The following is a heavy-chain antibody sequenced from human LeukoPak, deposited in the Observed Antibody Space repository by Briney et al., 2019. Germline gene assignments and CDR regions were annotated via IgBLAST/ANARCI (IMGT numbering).Heavy chain of an antibody. Sequence: ASVKVSCKASGYTFTSYCMHWVRQAPGQGLEWMGIINPSGGSTSYAQKFQGRVTMIRDTSTSTVYMELSSLRSEDTAVYYCARDTAAHIWSYYFDYWGQGTLVTVSS. J-gene: IGHJ4*02. CDR3: ARDTAAHIWSYYFDY. CDR2: INPSGGST. D-gene: IGHD6-13*01. V-gene: IGHV1-46*01. CDR1: GYTFTSYC.